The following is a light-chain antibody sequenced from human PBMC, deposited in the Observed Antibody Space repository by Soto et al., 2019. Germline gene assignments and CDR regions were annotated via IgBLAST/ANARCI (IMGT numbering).Light chain of an antibody. CDR3: GSYTSSSTLL. V-gene: IGLV2-14*01. J-gene: IGLJ3*02. CDR1: SSDVGGYKY. CDR2: EVS. Sequence: QSALTQPASVSGSPGQSITISCTGTSSDVGGYKYVSWYQHHPGEAPKLMIYEVSHRPSGVSNRFSGSKSGNTASLTISGLQAEDEADYYCGSYTSSSTLLFGGGTKLTVL.